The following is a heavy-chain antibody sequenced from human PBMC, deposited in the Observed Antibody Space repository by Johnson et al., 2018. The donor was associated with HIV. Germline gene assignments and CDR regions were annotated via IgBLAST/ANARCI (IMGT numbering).Heavy chain of an antibody. Sequence: VQLVESGGGLVQPGGSLRLSCAASGFTVSSNYMSWVRQAPGKGLEWVSVIYSGGSTYYADSVKGRFTISRDNSKNTLYLQMNSLRAEDTAVYYCARDIMRAGIYYDAFDIWGQGTMVTVSS. J-gene: IGHJ3*02. CDR1: GFTVSSNY. CDR2: IYSGGST. D-gene: IGHD3-10*01. V-gene: IGHV3-66*01. CDR3: ARDIMRAGIYYDAFDI.